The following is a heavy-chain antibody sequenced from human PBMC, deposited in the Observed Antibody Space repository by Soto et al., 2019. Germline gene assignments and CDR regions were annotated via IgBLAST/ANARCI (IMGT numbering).Heavy chain of an antibody. J-gene: IGHJ3*02. V-gene: IGHV3-73*01. D-gene: IGHD3-22*01. CDR1: GFTFSDSV. Sequence: EVQLVESGGGLVQPGGSLKLSCAASGFTFSDSVIHWVRQASGKGLEWVGRIRSKSDNYETEYRESVKGRFLISREDSKNTAFLQLNRLKSEDSAVYYCARQIPLTTCDDALDIWGQGTMVTVSS. CDR2: IRSKSDNYET. CDR3: ARQIPLTTCDDALDI.